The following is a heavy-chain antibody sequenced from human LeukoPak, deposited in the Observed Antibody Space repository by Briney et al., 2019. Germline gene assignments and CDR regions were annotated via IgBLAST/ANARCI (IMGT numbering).Heavy chain of an antibody. CDR1: GYTFTSYD. Sequence: GASVKVSCKASGYTFTSYDINWVRQATGQGLEWMGWMNPNSGNTGYAQKFQGRVTITRNTSISTAYMGLSSLRSEDTAVYYCARSAEKCNNGVCFTDYYMDIWGKGTTVTVSS. CDR3: ARSAEKCNNGVCFTDYYMDI. CDR2: MNPNSGNT. D-gene: IGHD2-8*01. V-gene: IGHV1-8*03. J-gene: IGHJ6*03.